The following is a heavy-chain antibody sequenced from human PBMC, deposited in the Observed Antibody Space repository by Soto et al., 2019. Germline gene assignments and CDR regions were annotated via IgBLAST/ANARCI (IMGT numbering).Heavy chain of an antibody. D-gene: IGHD2-15*01. CDR1: GFTFSKYA. J-gene: IGHJ3*02. CDR3: ARDDGGAATISAFDI. Sequence: GGSLRLSCTASGFTFSKYAMGWVRQTPGKGLEWVSGISESGGNTYYADSVRGRFTISRDNSRTTLFLQLNNVRAEDTAIYYCARDDGGAATISAFDIWGQGTMVTVSS. CDR2: ISESGGNT. V-gene: IGHV3-23*01.